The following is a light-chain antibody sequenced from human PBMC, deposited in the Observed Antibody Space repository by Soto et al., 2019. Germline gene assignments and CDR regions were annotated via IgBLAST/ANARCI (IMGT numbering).Light chain of an antibody. V-gene: IGKV1-39*01. CDR1: QSISSY. J-gene: IGKJ1*01. Sequence: DIQMTQSPSSLSASVGDRVTITCRASQSISSYLNWYQQKPGKAPKVLIYAASSLQSVVPSRFSGSGSGTDFTLTISSLQPEDFATDYCQHSYSTPRTFGQGTKVDIK. CDR2: AAS. CDR3: QHSYSTPRT.